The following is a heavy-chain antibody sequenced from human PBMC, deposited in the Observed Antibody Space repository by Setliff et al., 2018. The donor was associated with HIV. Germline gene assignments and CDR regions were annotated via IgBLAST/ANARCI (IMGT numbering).Heavy chain of an antibody. D-gene: IGHD3-22*01. V-gene: IGHV4-4*07. J-gene: IGHJ4*02. CDR3: ARVRLTMIMMVDYFDQ. CDR1: GGSISNFY. Sequence: SETLSLTCSVSGGSISNFYWSWIRQPPGKGLEWVGHIYSTGDTNYNRSLKSRVTLSADTSKNQLSLSLTSVTAADTAVYYCARVRLTMIMMVDYFDQWGQGTLVTVSS. CDR2: IYSTGDT.